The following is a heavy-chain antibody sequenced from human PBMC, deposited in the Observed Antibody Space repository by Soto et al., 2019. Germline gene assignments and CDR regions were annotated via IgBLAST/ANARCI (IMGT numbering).Heavy chain of an antibody. CDR3: AKGVGATHGSAFDI. CDR1: GFTLDDYA. D-gene: IGHD1-26*01. CDR2: LSWDSGTI. V-gene: IGHV3-9*01. Sequence: PGGSLRLSCAASGFTLDDYAMHWVRQAPGKGLEWVSGLSWDSGTIGYADSVKGRFTITIDNAKNSLYVQMNSLTAEDTALYYCAKGVGATHGSAFDIWGQGTMVTVSS. J-gene: IGHJ3*02.